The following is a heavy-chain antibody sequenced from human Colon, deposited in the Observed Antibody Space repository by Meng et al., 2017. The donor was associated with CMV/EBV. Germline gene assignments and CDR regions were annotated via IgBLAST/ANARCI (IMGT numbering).Heavy chain of an antibody. CDR1: GGSISATTGHY. CDR3: ARHEIVLMVYAIDY. J-gene: IGHJ4*02. Sequence: SETLSLTCTVSGGSISATTGHYWGWIRQPPGKGLEWVASIDYGGSSYFNPSLSSRVTISVDTSKNQFSLKLSSVTAADTAVYYCARHEIVLMVYAIDYWGQGTLVTVSS. CDR2: IDYGGSS. D-gene: IGHD2-8*01. V-gene: IGHV4-39*01.